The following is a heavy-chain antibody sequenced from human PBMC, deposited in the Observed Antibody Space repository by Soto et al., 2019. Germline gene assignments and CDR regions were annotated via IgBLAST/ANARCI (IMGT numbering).Heavy chain of an antibody. D-gene: IGHD3-22*01. J-gene: IGHJ5*02. V-gene: IGHV1-69*06. CDR2: IIPIFGTA. CDR3: ASGKRYRSHYCDSSSYTKWFDP. Sequence: QVQLVQSGAEVKKPGSSVKVSCKASGGTFSSYAISWVRQAPGQGLEWMGGIIPIFGTANYAQKLQGRVTNTADKSKSTADMQLISLRYKDTAVYYCASGKRYRSHYCDSSSYTKWFDPWGQGTLVPVSS. CDR1: GGTFSSYA.